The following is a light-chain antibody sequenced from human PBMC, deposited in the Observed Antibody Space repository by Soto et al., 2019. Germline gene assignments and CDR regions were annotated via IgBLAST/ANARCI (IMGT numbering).Light chain of an antibody. CDR1: QSVSSN. J-gene: IGKJ5*01. CDR2: GAS. Sequence: EIVMTQSPATLSVSPGERATLSCRASQSVSSNLAWYQQKPGQAPRLLIYGASTRATGIPARFSGSGSGTEFTLTISSLQSVDFAVYYCQQYNNWPSLTFGQGTRLEI. V-gene: IGKV3-15*01. CDR3: QQYNNWPSLT.